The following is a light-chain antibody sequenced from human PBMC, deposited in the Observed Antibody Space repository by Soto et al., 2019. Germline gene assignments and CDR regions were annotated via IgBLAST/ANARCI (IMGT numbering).Light chain of an antibody. Sequence: QSALTQPASVSGSPGQSITISCTGTSSDVGTYNYVSWYQQHPGKAPKLMIYEVSYRPSGVSNRFSGSKSGNTASLTISGLQAEDEADYYCCSYTSGRTLVFATVTKVTVL. CDR1: SSDVGTYNY. CDR3: CSYTSGRTLV. J-gene: IGLJ1*01. V-gene: IGLV2-14*01. CDR2: EVS.